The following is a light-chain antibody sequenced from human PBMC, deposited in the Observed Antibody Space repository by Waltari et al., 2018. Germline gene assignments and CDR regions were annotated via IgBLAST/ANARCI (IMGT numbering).Light chain of an antibody. CDR1: QSVSSN. CDR3: QQYINWPSFT. Sequence: EIVMTQSPATLSVSPGERVTISCWASQSVSSNLAWFQQKPGQGPSLLIYDAYTRAPGIPARFSGSGSGTEFTLTISSLTSEDFAIYYCQQYINWPSFTFGPGTKVDIK. CDR2: DAY. V-gene: IGKV3D-15*01. J-gene: IGKJ3*01.